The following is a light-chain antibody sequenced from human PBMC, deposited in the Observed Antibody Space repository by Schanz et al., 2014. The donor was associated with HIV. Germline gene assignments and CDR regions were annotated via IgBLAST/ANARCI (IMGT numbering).Light chain of an antibody. V-gene: IGKV3-11*01. CDR3: QQYVTSTRIT. Sequence: EIVLTQSPDTLSLSPGERATLSCRASQTVSSYLAWYQQKPGQAPRLLIYDTSNRATGIPARFSGSGSGTDFTLTISSLEPEDSAVYYCQQYVTSTRITFGGGTKVEIK. J-gene: IGKJ4*01. CDR2: DTS. CDR1: QTVSSY.